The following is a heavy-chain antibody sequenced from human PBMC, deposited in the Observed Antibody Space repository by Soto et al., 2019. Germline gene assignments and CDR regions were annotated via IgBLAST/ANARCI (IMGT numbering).Heavy chain of an antibody. J-gene: IGHJ3*02. CDR2: MNPHSGNT. D-gene: IGHD2-2*02. V-gene: IGHV1-8*01. CDR1: GYTFTSYD. Sequence: GASVKVSCKASGYTFTSYDINWVRQATGQGLEWMGWMNPHSGNTGYAQKFQGRVTMTRNTSMSTAYMELSSLRSEDTAVYYCARVYIVVVPAAIFFHAGVDIWGQGTMVTVSS. CDR3: ARVYIVVVPAAIFFHAGVDI.